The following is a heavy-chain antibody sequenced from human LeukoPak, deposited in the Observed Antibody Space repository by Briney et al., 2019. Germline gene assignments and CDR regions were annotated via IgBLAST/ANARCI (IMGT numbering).Heavy chain of an antibody. Sequence: SVKVSCKASGGTFSSYAISWVRQAPGQGLEWMGGIIPIFGTANYAQKSQGRVTITADESTSTAYMELSSLRSEDTAVYYGARVRSYGSGCYYSYYFDYWGQGTLVTVSS. V-gene: IGHV1-69*13. CDR1: GGTFSSYA. CDR2: IIPIFGTA. D-gene: IGHD3-10*01. J-gene: IGHJ4*02. CDR3: ARVRSYGSGCYYSYYFDY.